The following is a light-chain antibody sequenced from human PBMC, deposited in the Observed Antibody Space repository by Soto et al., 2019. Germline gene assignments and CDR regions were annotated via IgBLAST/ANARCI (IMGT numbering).Light chain of an antibody. V-gene: IGLV1-40*01. CDR2: GNS. CDR1: SSNIGAGYD. CDR3: HSYDSSPV. Sequence: QSVLTQPPSVSGAPGQRVTISCTGSSSNIGAGYDVHWYQQLPGTAPKLLIYGNSNRPSGVPDRFSGSKSGTSASLAITGLEAEDEADYYCHSYDSSPVFGGGTKVTVL. J-gene: IGLJ3*02.